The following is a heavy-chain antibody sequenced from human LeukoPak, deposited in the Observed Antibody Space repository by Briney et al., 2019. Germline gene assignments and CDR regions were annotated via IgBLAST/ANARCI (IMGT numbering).Heavy chain of an antibody. Sequence: GGSLRLSCAASGFTFSSYDMSWVRQAPGKGLEWVSGINNGGGDTYYADSVKGRFTISRDNSKNTLYLQMNSLRAEDTAVYYCAKGFNRWWWELLPSYGMDVWGQGTMVTVSS. CDR2: INNGGGDT. CDR3: AKGFNRWWWELLPSYGMDV. V-gene: IGHV3-23*01. J-gene: IGHJ6*02. D-gene: IGHD1-26*01. CDR1: GFTFSSYD.